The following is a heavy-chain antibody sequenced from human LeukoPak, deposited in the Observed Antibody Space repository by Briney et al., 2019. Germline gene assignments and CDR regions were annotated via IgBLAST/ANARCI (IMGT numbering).Heavy chain of an antibody. CDR1: GFSFSDYA. CDR2: ISGSGANT. CDR3: ARDATDSRTWYYCFDY. V-gene: IGHV3-23*01. D-gene: IGHD6-13*01. Sequence: GRTLRLSRAASGFSFSDYAMSWVRQAPGKGLEWVLSISGSGANTYYADSGKGRFTNSRDNSKNTQDLQMTSLRTDDTALHYCARDATDSRTWYYCFDYWGQGSLVTVSS. J-gene: IGHJ4*02.